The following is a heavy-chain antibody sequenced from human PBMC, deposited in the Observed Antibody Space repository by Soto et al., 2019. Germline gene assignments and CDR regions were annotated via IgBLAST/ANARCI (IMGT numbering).Heavy chain of an antibody. J-gene: IGHJ5*02. D-gene: IGHD3-9*01. V-gene: IGHV6-1*01. CDR2: TYFRSKWYN. CDR1: GDSVSSKTAA. CDR3: ARVTFDHFVHWFDP. Sequence: PSQTLSLTCAICGDSVSSKTAAWNWIRQSPSRGLEWLGKTYFRSKWYNDYAISVKSRIAINPDTSKNQFSLLLHSVTPEDTAVYYCARVTFDHFVHWFDPWGQGTLVTVSS.